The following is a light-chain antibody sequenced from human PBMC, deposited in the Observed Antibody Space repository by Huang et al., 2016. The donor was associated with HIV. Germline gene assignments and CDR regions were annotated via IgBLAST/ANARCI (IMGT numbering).Light chain of an antibody. Sequence: DIQMTQSPSSLSASVGDRVTITCQASQDISNYLNWYQQKPGKATKLLIYDASNLEPGVQPRFSGSGSGTEFTFTISSLQPEDIATYYCQQYDSLLTFGPGTKVDIK. V-gene: IGKV1-33*01. CDR2: DAS. J-gene: IGKJ3*01. CDR3: QQYDSLLT. CDR1: QDISNY.